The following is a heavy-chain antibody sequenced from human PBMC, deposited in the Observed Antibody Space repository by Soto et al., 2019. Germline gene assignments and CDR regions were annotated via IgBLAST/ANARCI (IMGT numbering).Heavy chain of an antibody. Sequence: SETLSLTCTVSGGSISSYYWSWIRQPPGKGLEWIGYIYDSGSTNNNPALKSRVTISVDTSKNQFSLNLSSVIAADTAVYYCARLSGSRAYGGQGTLVTVSS. V-gene: IGHV4-59*01. CDR2: IYDSGST. CDR1: GGSISSYY. CDR3: ARLSGSRAY. D-gene: IGHD1-26*01. J-gene: IGHJ4*02.